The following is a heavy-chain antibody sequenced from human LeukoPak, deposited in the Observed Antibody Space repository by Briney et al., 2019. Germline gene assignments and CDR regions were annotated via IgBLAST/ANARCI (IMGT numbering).Heavy chain of an antibody. V-gene: IGHV4-39*01. D-gene: IGHD2-15*01. J-gene: IGHJ4*02. CDR2: IYYSGST. CDR3: AVAAHFDY. Sequence: PSETLSLTCTVSGGSISSSSYYWGWIRQPPGKGLEWIGSIYYSGSTYYNPSLKSRVTISVDTSKNQFSLKLSSVTAADTAVYYCAVAAHFDYWGQGTLVTVSS. CDR1: GGSISSSSYY.